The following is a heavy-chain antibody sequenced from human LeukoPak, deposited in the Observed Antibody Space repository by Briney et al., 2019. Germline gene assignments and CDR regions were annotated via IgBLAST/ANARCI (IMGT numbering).Heavy chain of an antibody. CDR1: GFPFRSYA. Sequence: GGSLRLSCAASGFPFRSYAMHWVRQAPGKELEWVAVISYDGSNKYYADSVKGRFTISRDNSKNTLYLQMNSLRAEDTAVFYCARDPPGRLYSSSVGWFDPWGQGTLVTVSS. D-gene: IGHD6-6*01. CDR2: ISYDGSNK. CDR3: ARDPPGRLYSSSVGWFDP. J-gene: IGHJ5*02. V-gene: IGHV3-30-3*01.